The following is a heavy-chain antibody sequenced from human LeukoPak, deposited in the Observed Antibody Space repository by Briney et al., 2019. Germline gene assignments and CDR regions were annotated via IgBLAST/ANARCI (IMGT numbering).Heavy chain of an antibody. CDR3: ARDQRGFSYSKYYFDY. D-gene: IGHD5-18*01. CDR1: GVSFSSYG. Sequence: GGALRLSCAASGVSFSSYGMHWVRQAPGKGLERVAVIWYDGSNKYYADSVKGRFTISRDNSKNTLYLQMNSLRAEDTAVYYCARDQRGFSYSKYYFDYWGQGTLVTVSS. V-gene: IGHV3-33*01. CDR2: IWYDGSNK. J-gene: IGHJ4*02.